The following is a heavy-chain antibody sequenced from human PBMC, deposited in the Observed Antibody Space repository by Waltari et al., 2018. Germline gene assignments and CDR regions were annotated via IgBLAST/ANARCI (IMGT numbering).Heavy chain of an antibody. Sequence: QLQLQESGPGLVKPSEPLSLTCTVSGGSIHSRDSLWGWVRQPPTKGLEWIGTIYYVGTTYYNPSLRSRVTVALDASQNQFSLRLTSVTAADTAVYYCARLSLYYGGREVDWGQGTLVTASS. CDR2: IYYVGTT. CDR1: GGSIHSRDSL. CDR3: ARLSLYYGGREVD. V-gene: IGHV4-39*01. J-gene: IGHJ4*02. D-gene: IGHD1-26*01.